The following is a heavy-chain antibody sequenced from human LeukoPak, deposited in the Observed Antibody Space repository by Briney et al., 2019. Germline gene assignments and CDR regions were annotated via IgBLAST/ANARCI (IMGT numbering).Heavy chain of an antibody. CDR2: TNSDGSST. CDR3: AKDPHYFYQSCWFDP. V-gene: IGHV3-74*01. CDR1: GFTFSSNW. J-gene: IGHJ5*02. Sequence: GGSLRLSCAASGFTFSSNWMHWVRQAPGKGLVWVSRTNSDGSSTNYADSVRGRFSISRDNAKNTLYLQMNSLGAEDTAVYYCAKDPHYFYQSCWFDPWGQGTLVTVSS. D-gene: IGHD2/OR15-2a*01.